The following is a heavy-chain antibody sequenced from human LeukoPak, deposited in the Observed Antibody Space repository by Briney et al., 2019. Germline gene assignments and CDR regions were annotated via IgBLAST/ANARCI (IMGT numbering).Heavy chain of an antibody. CDR2: INWNGDGT. D-gene: IGHD1-26*01. J-gene: IGHJ6*03. Sequence: PGGSLRLSCAASGFTLDDYGMSWVRQVPGKGLEWICGINWNGDGTGYADSVKGRFTISRDNAKNSLYLQMDSLRAEDTALYYCARLGGPDYYFYNYMDVWGKGTTVTVSS. V-gene: IGHV3-20*04. CDR1: GFTLDDYG. CDR3: ARLGGPDYYFYNYMDV.